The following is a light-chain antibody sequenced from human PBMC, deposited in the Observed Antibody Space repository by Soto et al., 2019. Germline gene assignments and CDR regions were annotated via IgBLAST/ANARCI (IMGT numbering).Light chain of an antibody. V-gene: IGLV4-69*01. J-gene: IGLJ2*01. CDR3: QTWGSGIVA. Sequence: QPVLTQSPSASASLGASVELTCTLSSGHSNYAIAWHQQQSEKGPRYLMKLNSDGSHNKGDGIPDRFSGSSSGAERYLTISSLQSEDEADYYCQTWGSGIVAFGGGTKLTVL. CDR1: SGHSNYA. CDR2: LNSDGSH.